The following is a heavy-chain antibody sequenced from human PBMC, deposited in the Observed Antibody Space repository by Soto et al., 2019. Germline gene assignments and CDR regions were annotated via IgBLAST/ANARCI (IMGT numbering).Heavy chain of an antibody. Sequence: QVQLVQSGAEVKKPGASVKVSCKASGYTFTGYYMHWVRQAPGQGLEWMGWINPKSGGTNYAQKFQGWVTMTRXXSXSXXYMELSRLRSDDTAVYYCARGPDIVVVVAATHFDYWGQGTLVTVSS. CDR1: GYTFTGYY. J-gene: IGHJ4*02. CDR3: ARGPDIVVVVAATHFDY. D-gene: IGHD2-15*01. V-gene: IGHV1-2*04. CDR2: INPKSGGT.